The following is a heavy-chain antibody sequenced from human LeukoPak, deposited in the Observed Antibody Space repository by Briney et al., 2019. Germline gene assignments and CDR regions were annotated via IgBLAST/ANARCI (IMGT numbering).Heavy chain of an antibody. CDR3: ARGVTMIVVASRLEFDY. D-gene: IGHD3-22*01. J-gene: IGHJ4*02. V-gene: IGHV1-69*06. CDR2: FIPIFGTA. CDR1: GGTFSSYA. Sequence: ASVKVSCKASGGTFSSYAISWVRQAPGQGREWMGRFIPIFGTANYAQKFQGRVTITADKSTSTAYMELSSLRSEDTAVYYCARGVTMIVVASRLEFDYWGQGTLVTVSS.